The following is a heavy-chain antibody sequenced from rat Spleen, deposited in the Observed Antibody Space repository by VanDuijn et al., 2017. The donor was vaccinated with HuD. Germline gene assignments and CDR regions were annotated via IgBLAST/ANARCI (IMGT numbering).Heavy chain of an antibody. V-gene: IGHV5-29*01. D-gene: IGHD5-1*01. Sequence: EVQLVESDGGLVQPGRSLKLSCAASGFTFSDYYMAWVRQAPTKGLEWVATISSDGSSTYYRDSVKGRFTVSRENAKNTLYFLIDSLRSEDTATYYCSNNWELYYWGQGVMVTVSS. CDR2: ISSDGSST. CDR3: SNNWELYY. CDR1: GFTFSDYY. J-gene: IGHJ2*01.